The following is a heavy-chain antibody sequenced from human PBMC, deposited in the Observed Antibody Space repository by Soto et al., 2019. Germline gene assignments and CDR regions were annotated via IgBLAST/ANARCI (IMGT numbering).Heavy chain of an antibody. CDR2: FGGDSRPI. V-gene: IGHV3-48*02. Sequence: EVQLVESGGGLVQPGGSLRLSCAASGFTFSTFSMNWVRQAPGRGLEWIAYFGGDSRPISYADSVKGRFTISRDNAKNSLYLQMDSLRDEHTAVYYCARELGWAFDYWGQGTRVTVSS. D-gene: IGHD6-19*01. CDR1: GFTFSTFS. CDR3: ARELGWAFDY. J-gene: IGHJ4*02.